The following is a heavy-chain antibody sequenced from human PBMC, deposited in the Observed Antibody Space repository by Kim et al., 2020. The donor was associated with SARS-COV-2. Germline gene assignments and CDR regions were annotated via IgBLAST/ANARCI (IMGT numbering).Heavy chain of an antibody. CDR3: AKVLGGSYHDAFDV. CDR1: GFRFSNYA. J-gene: IGHJ3*01. D-gene: IGHD1-26*01. V-gene: IGHV3-30*18. CDR2: ISYDGSNQ. Sequence: GGSLRLSCAASGFRFSNYAMYWVRQAPVKGLEWVAVISYDGSNQYYGDSVKGRFTISRDNSKNTVFLQMNSLTTEDTAVYYCAKVLGGSYHDAFDVWGQGKMVTVSS.